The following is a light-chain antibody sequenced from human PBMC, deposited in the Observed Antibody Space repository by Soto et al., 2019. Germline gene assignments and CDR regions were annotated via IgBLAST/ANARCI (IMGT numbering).Light chain of an antibody. CDR3: ISYRSGGTVV. V-gene: IGLV2-14*01. CDR2: QVT. CDR1: NSDVGDYNY. J-gene: IGLJ2*01. Sequence: QSALTQPASVSGSPGQSLTISCTGTNSDVGDYNYVSWYQQNPGKPPKLLIYQVTNQPSGVSARFSGSKSGSTASLTISGLQAEDEADYYCISYRSGGTVVVGGGTKLTVL.